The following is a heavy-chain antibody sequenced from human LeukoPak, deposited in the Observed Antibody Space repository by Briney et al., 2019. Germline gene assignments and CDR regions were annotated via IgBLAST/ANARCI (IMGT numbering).Heavy chain of an antibody. CDR1: GGSFSGYY. CDR3: ARVGPWSSSWEGWFDP. D-gene: IGHD6-13*01. V-gene: IGHV4-34*01. Sequence: SETLSLTCAVYGGSFSGYYWSWIRQPPGKGLEWIGEINHSGSTNYNPSLKSRVTISVDTSKNQFSLKLSSVTAADTAVYYCARVGPWSSSWEGWFDPWGQGTLVTVSS. CDR2: INHSGST. J-gene: IGHJ5*02.